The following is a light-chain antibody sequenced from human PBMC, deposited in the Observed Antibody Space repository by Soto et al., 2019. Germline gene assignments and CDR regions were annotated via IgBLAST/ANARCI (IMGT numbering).Light chain of an antibody. Sequence: QSALTQPPSASGSPGQSVTISCTGTSSDVGGYNYVSWFQQQAGKAPKLMIYEVTKRPSGVPDRFSGSKSGNTASLTVSGLQADDEADYYCSSYADTNSWVFGGGTQLTVL. V-gene: IGLV2-8*01. CDR3: SSYADTNSWV. CDR1: SSDVGGYNY. CDR2: EVT. J-gene: IGLJ3*02.